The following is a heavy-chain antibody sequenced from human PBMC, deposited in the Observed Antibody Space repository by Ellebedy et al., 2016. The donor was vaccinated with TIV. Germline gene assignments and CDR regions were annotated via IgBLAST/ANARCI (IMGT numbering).Heavy chain of an antibody. D-gene: IGHD6-19*01. CDR2: SRNKANSYST. V-gene: IGHV3-72*01. CDR1: GFSFSDHY. J-gene: IGHJ4*02. Sequence: GESLKISCVASGFSFSDHYMDWVRQAPGKGLDWVGRSRNKANSYSTEYAASVKGRFTISRDVSKNSVYLQMNSLKTEDTAVYYCARGSIAVAGIYYFDYWGQGTLVTVSS. CDR3: ARGSIAVAGIYYFDY.